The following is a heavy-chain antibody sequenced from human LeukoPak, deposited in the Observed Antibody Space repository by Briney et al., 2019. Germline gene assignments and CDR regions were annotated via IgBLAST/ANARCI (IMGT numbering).Heavy chain of an antibody. CDR3: ARGNGGYVGY. V-gene: IGHV4-59*01. D-gene: IGHD2-8*01. CDR2: IYYSGST. Sequence: SETLSLTCTVSGGSISSYYWSWIRQPPGKGPEWIGYIYYSGSTNYNPSLKSRVTISVDTSKNQFSLKLSSVTAADTAVYYCARGNGGYVGYWGQGTLVTVSS. J-gene: IGHJ4*02. CDR1: GGSISSYY.